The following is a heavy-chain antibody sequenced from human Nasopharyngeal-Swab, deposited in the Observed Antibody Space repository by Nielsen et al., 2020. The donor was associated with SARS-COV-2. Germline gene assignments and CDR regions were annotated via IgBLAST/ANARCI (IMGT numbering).Heavy chain of an antibody. CDR2: IHYSGST. CDR1: GGSISSYY. Sequence: GSLRLSCAISGGSISSYYWSWIRQPPGKGLEWIGCIHYSGSTYYNPSLKSRVTMAVDTSNNQFSLKVTSVTAADTAVHYCAREQRGGDFWTRHYYNGMDVWGQGTTVTVS. CDR3: AREQRGGDFWTRHYYNGMDV. J-gene: IGHJ6*02. V-gene: IGHV4-59*12. D-gene: IGHD3/OR15-3a*01.